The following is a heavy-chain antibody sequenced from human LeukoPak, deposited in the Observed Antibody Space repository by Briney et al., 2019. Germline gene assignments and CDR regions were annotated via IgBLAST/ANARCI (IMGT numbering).Heavy chain of an antibody. V-gene: IGHV3-74*01. CDR1: GFTFSSYW. D-gene: IGHD3-10*01. CDR2: INSNGSST. CDR3: ARDRVVGEFDY. J-gene: IGHJ4*02. Sequence: PGGSLRLSCAASGFTFSSYWMHWVRQAPGKGLVWVSRINSNGSSTSYADSVKGRFTISRDNAKNTLYLQMNSLRAEDTAVYYCARDRVVGEFDYWGQGTLVTVSS.